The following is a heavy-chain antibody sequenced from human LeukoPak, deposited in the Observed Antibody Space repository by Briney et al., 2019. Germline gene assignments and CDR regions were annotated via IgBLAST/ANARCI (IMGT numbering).Heavy chain of an antibody. Sequence: ASVKVSCKASGYTFTGYRMHWVRQAPGQGLEWMGRINPNTGGTDYAQKFQGRVTMTRDTSISTAYMDLSRLRSDDTAVYYCARDYCSSTSCLFDYWGQGTLVTVSS. V-gene: IGHV1-2*06. CDR3: ARDYCSSTSCLFDY. D-gene: IGHD2-2*01. CDR1: GYTFTGYR. J-gene: IGHJ4*02. CDR2: INPNTGGT.